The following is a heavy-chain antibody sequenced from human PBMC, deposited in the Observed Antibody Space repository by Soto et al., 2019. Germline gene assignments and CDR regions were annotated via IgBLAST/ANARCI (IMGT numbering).Heavy chain of an antibody. CDR3: AKSLNINWKNWFDP. Sequence: GGSLRLSCAASGLTFSSLAMSWVRQAPGKGLEWVSSVEIISGSDARTYYADSVKGRFAISRDNSKNTLYLDMNSLRAEDTAVYYCAKSLNINWKNWFDPWGQGTLVTVSS. V-gene: IGHV3-23*01. CDR1: GLTFSSLA. CDR2: VEIISGSDART. D-gene: IGHD1-1*01. J-gene: IGHJ5*02.